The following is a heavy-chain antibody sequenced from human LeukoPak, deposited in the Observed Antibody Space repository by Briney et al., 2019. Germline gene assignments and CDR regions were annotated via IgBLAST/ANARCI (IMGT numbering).Heavy chain of an antibody. CDR3: ARGEAAAPYFDY. J-gene: IGHJ4*02. Sequence: SETLSLTCAVSGGSISSGGYSWSWIRQPPGKGLEWIGYIYHSGSTYYNPSLKSRVTISVDRSKNQFSLKLSSVTAADTAVYYCARGEAAAPYFDYWGQGALVTVSS. CDR1: GGSISSGGYS. V-gene: IGHV4-30-2*01. D-gene: IGHD6-13*01. CDR2: IYHSGST.